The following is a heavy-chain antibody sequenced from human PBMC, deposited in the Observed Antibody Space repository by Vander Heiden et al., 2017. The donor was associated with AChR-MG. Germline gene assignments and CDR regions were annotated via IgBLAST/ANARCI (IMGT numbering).Heavy chain of an antibody. J-gene: IGHJ6*02. D-gene: IGHD2-21*02. CDR3: AKGGEVVTALMGMDV. CDR1: GFTFSSYA. V-gene: IGHV3-23*01. Sequence: EAQLLESGGGLVQPGGSLRLSCAASGFTFSSYAMYWVRQAPGKGLEWVSGISGSGGRTYYADSVKGRFTISRDNSKSTLFLQLNSLRADDTAVYYCAKGGEVVTALMGMDVWGQGTTVTVSS. CDR2: ISGSGGRT.